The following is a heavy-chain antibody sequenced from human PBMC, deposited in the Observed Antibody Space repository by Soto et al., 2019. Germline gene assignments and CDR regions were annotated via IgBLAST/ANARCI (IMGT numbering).Heavy chain of an antibody. CDR1: GITFIADA. V-gene: IGHV3-23*01. CDR3: AKSFSSNWYDYFDY. CDR2: ISGSGATA. Sequence: GGSLRLSCAVSGITFIADAMSWVRQAPGKGLEWVSAISGSGATAYYADSVKGRFTISRDKSKNTLYLQMNSLRAEDTALYYCAKSFSSNWYDYFDYWGQGSLVTVSS. J-gene: IGHJ4*02. D-gene: IGHD6-13*01.